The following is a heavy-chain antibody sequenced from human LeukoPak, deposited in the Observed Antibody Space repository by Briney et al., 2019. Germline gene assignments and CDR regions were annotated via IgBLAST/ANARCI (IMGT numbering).Heavy chain of an antibody. CDR3: ARTGITVADFDY. CDR2: IYYKGNT. V-gene: IGHV4-31*03. D-gene: IGHD6-19*01. J-gene: IGHJ4*02. Sequence: SETLSPTCTVSGDSISRGGYHWSWIRQLPGKGLEWIGYIYYKGNTYYNPSLKSRLTISVDMSKNQFSLELNSVTAADTAVYYCARTGITVADFDYWGQGTLVTVSS. CDR1: GDSISRGGYH.